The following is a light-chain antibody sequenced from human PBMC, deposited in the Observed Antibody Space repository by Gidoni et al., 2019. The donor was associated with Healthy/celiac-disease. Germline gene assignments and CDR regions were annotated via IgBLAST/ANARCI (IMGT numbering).Light chain of an antibody. CDR2: EDN. CDR1: SGSIASNY. Sequence: NFMLTQPHSVSESPGKTVTISCTGSSGSIASNYVQWYQQRPGSAPTTVMYEDNQRPSGVPDRFSGSIDSSSNSASLTISGLKTEDEADYYCQSYDSSTPAVFGGGTQLTVL. J-gene: IGLJ7*01. V-gene: IGLV6-57*02. CDR3: QSYDSSTPAV.